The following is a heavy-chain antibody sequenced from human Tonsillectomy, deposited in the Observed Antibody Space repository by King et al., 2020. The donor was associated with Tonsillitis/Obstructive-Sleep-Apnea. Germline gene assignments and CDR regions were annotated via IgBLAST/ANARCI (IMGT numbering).Heavy chain of an antibody. CDR3: ARVGYCSSTSCLGFDY. CDR1: GFTFSSYG. J-gene: IGHJ4*02. Sequence: QLVQSGGGVVQPGRSLRLSCAAFGFTFSSYGMHWVRQAPGKGLEWVAVIWYDGSNKYYADSVKGRFTISRDNSKNTLYLQMNSLRAEDTAVYYCARVGYCSSTSCLGFDYWGQGTLVTVSS. CDR2: IWYDGSNK. D-gene: IGHD2-2*01. V-gene: IGHV3-33*01.